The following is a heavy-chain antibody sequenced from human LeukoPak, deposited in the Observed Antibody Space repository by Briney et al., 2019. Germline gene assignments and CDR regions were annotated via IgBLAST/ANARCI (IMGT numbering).Heavy chain of an antibody. CDR1: GYTFTGYF. CDR3: ARGRPGDYFDY. J-gene: IGHJ4*02. D-gene: IGHD6-25*01. V-gene: IGHV1-2*02. CDR2: INPNSGGT. Sequence: ASVKVSCKASGYTFTGYFMHWVRQAPGQGLEWMGWINPNSGGTSYLQNFQGRVTMTRDTSISTAYMDLSRLRSNDTAVYYCARGRPGDYFDYWGQGTLVTVSS.